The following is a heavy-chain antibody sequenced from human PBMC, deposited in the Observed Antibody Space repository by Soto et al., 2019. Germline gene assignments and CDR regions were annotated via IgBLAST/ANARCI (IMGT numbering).Heavy chain of an antibody. Sequence: SVKVSCKASGGTFSSYAISWVRQAPGQGLEWMGGIIPIFGTANYAQKFQGRVTITADESTSTAYMELSSLRSEDTAVYYCAASRGNYYDSSGYYPYDAFDIWGQGKMVTVSS. V-gene: IGHV1-69*13. D-gene: IGHD3-22*01. CDR3: AASRGNYYDSSGYYPYDAFDI. CDR1: GGTFSSYA. CDR2: IIPIFGTA. J-gene: IGHJ3*02.